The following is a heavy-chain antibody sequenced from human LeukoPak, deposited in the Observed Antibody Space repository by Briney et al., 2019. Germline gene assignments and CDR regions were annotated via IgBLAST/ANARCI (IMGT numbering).Heavy chain of an antibody. Sequence: GGSLRLSCAASGFTFDDYGMSWVRQAPGKGLEWVGFIRSKAYGGTTKNAASVNGRFTISRDDSKTSAYLQMDSLKSEDTAVYYCARDPYYSDSTGFYSRFDYWGQGTLVTVSS. J-gene: IGHJ4*02. CDR3: ARDPYYSDSTGFYSRFDY. CDR2: IRSKAYGGTT. D-gene: IGHD3-22*01. V-gene: IGHV3-49*04. CDR1: GFTFDDYG.